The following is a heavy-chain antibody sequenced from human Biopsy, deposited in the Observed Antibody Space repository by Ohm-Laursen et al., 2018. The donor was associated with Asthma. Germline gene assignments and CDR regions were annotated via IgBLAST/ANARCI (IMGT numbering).Heavy chain of an antibody. J-gene: IGHJ6*02. CDR1: GFAFGNYA. D-gene: IGHD3-10*01. CDR3: AKDRFDGSVTSHYYYYGIDV. CDR2: ISYDGREK. V-gene: IGHV3-30*18. Sequence: SLRLSCAAAGFAFGNYAMYWVRQAPGKGPEWVALISYDGREKGYVDSVKGRFTISRDNFRNTLYVEMSSLRPEDSATYYCAKDRFDGSVTSHYYYYGIDVWGQGTAVTVSS.